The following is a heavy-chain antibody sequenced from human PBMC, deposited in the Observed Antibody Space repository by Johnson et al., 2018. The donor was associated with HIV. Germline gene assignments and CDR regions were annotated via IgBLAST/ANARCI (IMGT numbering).Heavy chain of an antibody. CDR2: ITGSGVTT. Sequence: VQLLESGGGLVQPGQSLRLSCAASAFSFSKYAMTWVRQAPGKGLEWVSSITGSGVTTYYTNSVQGRLTISRDNSKLFLQMNSLRAEDTAVYYCATIMSYYGRGAFDIWGQGTVVTVSS. V-gene: IGHV3-23*01. D-gene: IGHD3-10*01. CDR1: AFSFSKYA. J-gene: IGHJ3*02. CDR3: ATIMSYYGRGAFDI.